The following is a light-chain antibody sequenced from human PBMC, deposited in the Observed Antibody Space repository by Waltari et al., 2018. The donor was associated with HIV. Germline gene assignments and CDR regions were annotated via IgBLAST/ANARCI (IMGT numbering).Light chain of an antibody. V-gene: IGLV3-25*03. CDR3: HSEDNTGAAF. CDR1: GLSNQS. Sequence: SSGLTQPPSVSVSPVQTATITCSGDGLSNQSVFWYQQKTGQAPVLVIYKDTERPSNIPDRFSGATSGTTVTLTISGVQAEDEADYFCHSEDNTGAAFFGGGTRLTVL. J-gene: IGLJ2*01. CDR2: KDT.